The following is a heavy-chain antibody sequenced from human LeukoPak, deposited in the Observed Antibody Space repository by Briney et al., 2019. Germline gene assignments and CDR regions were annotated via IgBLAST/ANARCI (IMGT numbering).Heavy chain of an antibody. D-gene: IGHD3-9*01. V-gene: IGHV1-18*01. CDR3: ARELEGYDILTGYYPRGYFQH. J-gene: IGHJ1*01. CDR2: ISAYNGNT. Sequence: GASVKVSCKASGYTFTSYGISWVRQAPGQGLEWMGWISAYNGNTNYAQKLQGRVTMTTDTSTSTAYMELRSLRSDDTAVYYCARELEGYDILTGYYPRGYFQHWGQGTLVTVSS. CDR1: GYTFTSYG.